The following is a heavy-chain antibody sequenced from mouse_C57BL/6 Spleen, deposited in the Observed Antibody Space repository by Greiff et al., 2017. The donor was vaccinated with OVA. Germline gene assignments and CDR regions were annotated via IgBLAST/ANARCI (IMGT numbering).Heavy chain of an antibody. CDR2: INPNYGTT. V-gene: IGHV1-39*01. CDR1: GYSFTDYN. CDR3: ARGNYYGSSYDYFDY. J-gene: IGHJ2*01. D-gene: IGHD1-1*01. Sequence: VQLKESGPELVKPGASVKISCKASGYSFTDYNMNWVKQSNGQSLEWIGVINPNYGTTSYNQKFKGKATLTVDQSSSTAYMQLNSLTSEDSAVYYCARGNYYGSSYDYFDYWGQGTTLTVAS.